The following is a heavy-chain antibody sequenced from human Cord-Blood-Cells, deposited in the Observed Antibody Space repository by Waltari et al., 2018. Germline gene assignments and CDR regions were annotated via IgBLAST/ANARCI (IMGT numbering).Heavy chain of an antibody. CDR3: ARDRGPNDAFDI. V-gene: IGHV1-46*01. CDR1: GYTFTSYY. CDR2: INPSGGST. Sequence: QVQLVQSGAEVKKPGASVKVSCKASGYTFTSYYMHWVRQAPGQGLERMGIINPSGGSTSYAQKCQGRVTMTRDTSTSTVYMELSSLRSEDTAVYYCARDRGPNDAFDIWGQGTMVTVSS. J-gene: IGHJ3*02. D-gene: IGHD3-10*01.